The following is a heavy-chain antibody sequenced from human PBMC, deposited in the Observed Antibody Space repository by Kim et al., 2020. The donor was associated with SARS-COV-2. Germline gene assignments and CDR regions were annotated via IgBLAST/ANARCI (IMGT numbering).Heavy chain of an antibody. D-gene: IGHD5-18*01. J-gene: IGHJ4*02. Sequence: SETLSRTCTVSGGPIYRGDYYWSWIRQPPGKGLEWIGYIYHSGSTYYNPSLKTRVTISIDTSKNQFSLKLRSVTAADTAVYYCARDIHRAWIQAQWGQGT. CDR2: IYHSGST. V-gene: IGHV4-30-4*01. CDR3: ARDIHRAWIQAQ. CDR1: GGPIYRGDYY.